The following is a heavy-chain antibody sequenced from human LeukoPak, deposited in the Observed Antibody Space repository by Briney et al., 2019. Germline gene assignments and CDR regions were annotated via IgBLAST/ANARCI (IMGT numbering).Heavy chain of an antibody. CDR2: IYSGGST. CDR1: GFTVSSNY. Sequence: PGGSLRLSCAASGFTVSSNYMSWVRQAAGKGLEWVSVIYSGGSTYYADSVKGRFTISRDNSKNTLYLQMNSLRADDTAVYYCARISSTVMYYYGMDVWGKGTTVTVSS. V-gene: IGHV3-53*01. J-gene: IGHJ6*04. D-gene: IGHD4-17*01. CDR3: ARISSTVMYYYGMDV.